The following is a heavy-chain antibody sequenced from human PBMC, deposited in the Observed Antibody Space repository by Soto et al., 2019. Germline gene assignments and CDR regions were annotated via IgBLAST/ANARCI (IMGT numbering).Heavy chain of an antibody. J-gene: IGHJ5*02. CDR1: GGSISRGAYY. V-gene: IGHV4-31*03. CDR2: IYYTGST. D-gene: IGHD4-17*01. CDR3: ARDYGDNSGNWFDP. Sequence: QVQLQESGPGLVKPSQTLSLTCTVSGGSISRGAYYWSWIRQHPGKGLEWIGYIYYTGSTYYNPSLKGRVTXXVXTXQNQFSLKLSSVTAADTAVYYCARDYGDNSGNWFDPWGQGTLVTVSS.